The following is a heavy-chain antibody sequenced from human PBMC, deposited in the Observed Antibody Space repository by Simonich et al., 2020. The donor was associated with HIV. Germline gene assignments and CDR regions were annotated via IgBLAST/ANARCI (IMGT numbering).Heavy chain of an antibody. V-gene: IGHV1-2*06. CDR3: ATHGPGSYSSALDI. J-gene: IGHJ3*02. CDR2: GNPNRGGT. Sequence: QVQLVQSGAEVKKPGASVKVSCKASGYTFTDYNIHWVRQAPGQGLEWMGRGNPNRGGTDYPQKFQGRVTMTRDKSINTAYMELSRLRSDDTAFYYCATHGPGSYSSALDIWGQGTMVTVSS. D-gene: IGHD1-26*01. CDR1: GYTFTDYN.